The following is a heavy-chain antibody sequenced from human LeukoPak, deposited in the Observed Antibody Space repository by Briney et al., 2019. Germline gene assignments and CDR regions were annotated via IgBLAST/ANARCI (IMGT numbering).Heavy chain of an antibody. D-gene: IGHD1-14*01. CDR3: ASHGTSTTIRGYFDY. CDR1: GGSVSSGSYY. V-gene: IGHV4-61*01. J-gene: IGHJ4*02. Sequence: KPSETLSLTCTVSGGSVSSGSYYWSWIRQPPGEGLEWIGYIHYSGNTRYNPSLMGRVTISVDASKNQFSLKLTSVTAADTAVHYCASHGTSTTIRGYFDYWGQGTLVTVSS. CDR2: IHYSGNT.